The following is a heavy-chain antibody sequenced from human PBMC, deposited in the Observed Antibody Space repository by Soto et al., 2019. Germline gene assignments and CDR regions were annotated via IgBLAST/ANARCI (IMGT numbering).Heavy chain of an antibody. CDR2: VTYSGANT. D-gene: IGHD1-26*01. J-gene: IGHJ4*02. V-gene: IGHV3-23*01. CDR3: ATPSLSTGGYSSFDS. Sequence: EVQLLESGGGLVQPGGSLRLSCAASGFTFGSYAMSWVRQAPGKGLEWVSLVTYSGANTYYAGSVTGRFTISRDNSRYTLYLQMSSLRVEDTAVYYCATPSLSTGGYSSFDSWGRGTLVTVSS. CDR1: GFTFGSYA.